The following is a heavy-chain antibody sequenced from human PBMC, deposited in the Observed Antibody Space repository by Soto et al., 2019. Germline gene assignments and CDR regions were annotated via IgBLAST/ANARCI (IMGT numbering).Heavy chain of an antibody. Sequence: QMQLVQSGPEVKKPGTSVKVSCKASGFTFTSSAVQWVRQARGQRLEWIGWIVVGSGNTNYAQKFQERVTITRDMSTSTAYMELSSLRSEDTAVYYCAGSNFDPTIYYYGMDVWGQGTTVTVSS. J-gene: IGHJ6*02. D-gene: IGHD4-4*01. CDR3: AGSNFDPTIYYYGMDV. CDR1: GFTFTSSA. V-gene: IGHV1-58*01. CDR2: IVVGSGNT.